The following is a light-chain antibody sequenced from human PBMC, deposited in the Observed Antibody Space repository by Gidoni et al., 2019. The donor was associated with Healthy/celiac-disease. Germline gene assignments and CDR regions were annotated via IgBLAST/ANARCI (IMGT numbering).Light chain of an antibody. J-gene: IGLJ1*01. Sequence: SYELTQPPSVSVSPGQTASITCSGDKLGDKYACWYQQKPGQSPLLVIYQGSKRPPGIPERFSGSNSGNTATLTISGTQAMDEADYYCQAWDSSTASFVFGTGTKVTVL. CDR3: QAWDSSTASFV. V-gene: IGLV3-1*01. CDR2: QGS. CDR1: KLGDKY.